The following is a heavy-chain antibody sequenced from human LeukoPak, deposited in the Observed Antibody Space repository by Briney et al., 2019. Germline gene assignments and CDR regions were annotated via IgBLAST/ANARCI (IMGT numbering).Heavy chain of an antibody. J-gene: IGHJ4*02. Sequence: PSETLSLTCAVYGGSFSGYYWSWIRQPPGKGLEWIGEINHSGSTNYNPSLKSRVTISVDTSKNQFSLKLSSATAADTAVYYCARDTGYGSGSKDIDYWGQGTLVTVSS. CDR1: GGSFSGYY. CDR2: INHSGST. CDR3: ARDTGYGSGSKDIDY. V-gene: IGHV4-34*01. D-gene: IGHD3-10*01.